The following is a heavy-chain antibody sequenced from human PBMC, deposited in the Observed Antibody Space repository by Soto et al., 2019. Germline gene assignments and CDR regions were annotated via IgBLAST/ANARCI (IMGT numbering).Heavy chain of an antibody. D-gene: IGHD2-2*01. CDR3: ARRLIGVPAHVYDS. Sequence: GASVKVSCKASGYPFTNFAIHWVRQAPGQRLEWMGWINAGNGDTKYSQNFQGRVTFTRDSSATTAYMELSSLTSEDTAVYFCARRLIGVPAHVYDSWGQGTLVTVYS. CDR1: GYPFTNFA. J-gene: IGHJ4*02. CDR2: INAGNGDT. V-gene: IGHV1-3*01.